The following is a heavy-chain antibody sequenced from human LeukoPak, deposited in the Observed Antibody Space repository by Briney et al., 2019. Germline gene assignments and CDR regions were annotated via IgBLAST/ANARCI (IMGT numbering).Heavy chain of an antibody. V-gene: IGHV3-30*18. Sequence: GRSLRLFCAASGFTFRIYGMHWVTGPPARGREGGSFKPYHGSNNYYADSVTGRFTISRDNSKNTLYLQLNSLRPEDTAVYSCEKGFGSGTYSVDYWGQGTLVPVSS. D-gene: IGHD3-10*01. CDR1: GFTFRIYG. CDR2: KPYHGSNN. CDR3: EKGFGSGTYSVDY. J-gene: IGHJ4*02.